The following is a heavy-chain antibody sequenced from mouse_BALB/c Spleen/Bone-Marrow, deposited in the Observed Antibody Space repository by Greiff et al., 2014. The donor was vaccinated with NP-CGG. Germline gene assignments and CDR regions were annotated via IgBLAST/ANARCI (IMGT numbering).Heavy chain of an antibody. Sequence: EVKLEESGEGLVQPGGSRKLSCAASGFTFSSFGMHWVRQAPEKGLEWVAYISSGSSTIYYGDTVMGRFTISRDNPKNTLFLQMTSLRSEDTATYYCVRSGSSSGYFDYWGQGTTLTVSS. CDR2: ISSGSSTI. CDR1: GFTFSSFG. CDR3: VRSGSSSGYFDY. D-gene: IGHD1-1*01. V-gene: IGHV5-17*02. J-gene: IGHJ2*01.